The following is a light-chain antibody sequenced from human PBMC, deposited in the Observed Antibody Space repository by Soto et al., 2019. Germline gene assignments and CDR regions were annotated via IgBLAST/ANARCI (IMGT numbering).Light chain of an antibody. V-gene: IGKV1-33*01. CDR3: EQYDKLPLT. CDR1: HDIRNY. Sequence: DIPMTQSPSSLSASVGDRVTITCQASHDIRNYLNWYQRKPGKAPQLLIYDTYNLQPGVPSRFSVSGSVTDFTFSISSLQTEDLATYYGEQYDKLPLTFGAGTRV. CDR2: DTY. J-gene: IGKJ3*01.